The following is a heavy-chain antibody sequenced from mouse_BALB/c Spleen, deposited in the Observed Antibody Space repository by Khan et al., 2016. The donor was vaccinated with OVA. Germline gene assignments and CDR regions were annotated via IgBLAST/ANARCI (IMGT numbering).Heavy chain of an antibody. Sequence: QVQLKQSGAELVRPGASVKLSCKTSGYIFTSYWIHWVKQRSGQGLEWIARIYPGTDNSYYNEKFKDKATLTADKSSSTAYMQLSSLKSEYSDVYVCAREEALYHFDYGGQGTTLTVSS. CDR1: GYIFTSYW. J-gene: IGHJ2*01. CDR3: AREEALYHFDY. CDR2: IYPGTDNS. D-gene: IGHD3-2*02. V-gene: IGHV1-76*01.